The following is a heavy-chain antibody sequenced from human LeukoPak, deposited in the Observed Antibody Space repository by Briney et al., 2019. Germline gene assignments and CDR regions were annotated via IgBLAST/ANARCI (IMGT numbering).Heavy chain of an antibody. CDR2: IYYSGRT. CDR3: ARRRYYDGSGYLE. D-gene: IGHD3-22*01. CDR1: GDSVSRSDSY. J-gene: IGHJ1*01. Sequence: SETLSLTCSVSGDSVSRSDSYWDWIRQPQGKGVEWIVTIYYSGRTYYSPSLKSRVTMSVEGDKNQFSLNLRSVTAADTALYYCARRRYYDGSGYLEWGQGTLLSVSS. V-gene: IGHV4-39*01.